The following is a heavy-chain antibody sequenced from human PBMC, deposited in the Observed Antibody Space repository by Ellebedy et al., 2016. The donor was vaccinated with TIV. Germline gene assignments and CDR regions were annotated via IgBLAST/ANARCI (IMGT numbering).Heavy chain of an antibody. V-gene: IGHV3-53*04. CDR2: IYSGGST. J-gene: IGHJ4*02. Sequence: PGGSLRLSCAASGFTVSASYLSCVRHAPGKGLEWVSTIYSGGSTNYADSVTGRFTISRHSSKNMLYLQMNALRLEDTAVYYCAKWSFPFGDKSERIYSFQYWGQGTLVTVSS. CDR1: GFTVSASY. D-gene: IGHD2/OR15-2a*01. CDR3: AKWSFPFGDKSERIYSFQY.